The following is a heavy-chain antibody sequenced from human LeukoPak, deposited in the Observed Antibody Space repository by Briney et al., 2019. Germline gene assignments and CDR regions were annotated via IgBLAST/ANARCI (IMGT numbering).Heavy chain of an antibody. CDR1: GYTFTSYD. V-gene: IGHV1-8*03. J-gene: IGHJ4*02. CDR3: ASNHCRSSTSCHPFDY. D-gene: IGHD2-2*01. CDR2: MNPNSGNT. Sequence: ASVKVSCKASGYTFTSYDINWVRQATGQGLGWMGWMNPNSGNTGYAQKFQGRVTITRNTSISTAYMELSSLRSEDTAVYYCASNHCRSSTSCHPFDYWGQGTLVTVSS.